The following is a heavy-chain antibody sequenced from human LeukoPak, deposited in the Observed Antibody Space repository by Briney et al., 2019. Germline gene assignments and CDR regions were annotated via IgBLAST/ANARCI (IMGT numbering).Heavy chain of an antibody. Sequence: NXXRQAPXKXLEWVAHISETIYYTDSVQGRFTISRDNAKNSLYLQMSNLRVDDTAMYYCVREVGRPKTFYFDSWGRGTPVTVSS. J-gene: IGHJ4*02. CDR2: ISETI. D-gene: IGHD3-16*01. V-gene: IGHV3-48*04. CDR3: VREVGRPKTFYFDS.